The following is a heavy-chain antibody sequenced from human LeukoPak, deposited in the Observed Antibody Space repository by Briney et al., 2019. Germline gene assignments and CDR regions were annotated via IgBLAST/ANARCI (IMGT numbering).Heavy chain of an antibody. Sequence: ASVKVSCKVSGYTLTELSMHWVRQAPGKGLEWMGGFDPEDGETIYAQKFQGRVTMTEDTSTDTAYMELSSLRSEDTAVYYCATRHYDFWSGYRYDAFDIWGQGTMVTVSS. CDR2: FDPEDGET. V-gene: IGHV1-24*01. D-gene: IGHD3-3*01. CDR1: GYTLTELS. CDR3: ATRHYDFWSGYRYDAFDI. J-gene: IGHJ3*02.